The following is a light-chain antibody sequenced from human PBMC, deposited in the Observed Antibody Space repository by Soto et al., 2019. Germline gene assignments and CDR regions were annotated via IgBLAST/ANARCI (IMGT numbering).Light chain of an antibody. Sequence: DIQLTQSPSFLSASVGDRVTITCRASQAISSYLAWFQQRPGKAPKVLIYAASTLQSGVPSRFSGSASETEFTLTISSLQPEDFATYFCQQLNSYPWTFGQGTKVEIK. J-gene: IGKJ1*01. V-gene: IGKV1-9*01. CDR3: QQLNSYPWT. CDR1: QAISSY. CDR2: AAS.